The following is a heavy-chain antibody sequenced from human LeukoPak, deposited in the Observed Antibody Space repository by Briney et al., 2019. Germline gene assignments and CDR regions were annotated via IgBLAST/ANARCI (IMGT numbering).Heavy chain of an antibody. CDR3: ARRVSSSSSGFDY. Sequence: PSETLSLTCAVSGYSISSGYYWGWIRQPPGKGLEWIGSIYHSGSTYYNPSLKSRVTISVDTSKNQFSLKLSSVTAADTAVYYRARRVSSSSSGFDYWGQGTLVTVSS. V-gene: IGHV4-38-2*01. CDR1: GYSISSGYY. J-gene: IGHJ4*02. CDR2: IYHSGST. D-gene: IGHD6-6*01.